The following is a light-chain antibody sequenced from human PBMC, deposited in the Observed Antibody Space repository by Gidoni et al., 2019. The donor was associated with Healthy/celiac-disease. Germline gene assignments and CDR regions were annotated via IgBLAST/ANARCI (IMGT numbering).Light chain of an antibody. CDR2: AAS. CDR3: QQSDSTPIT. J-gene: IGKJ1*01. V-gene: IGKV1-39*01. CDR1: QSSSSY. Sequence: DIQVTQSHSSLSASVGDTFTCTCRASQSSSSYLNWYQQKPGKAPKLLIYAASSLQSGVPARFSGSGSGTDFTLTISSLKPEDFATYYCQQSDSTPITFGQGTKVEIK.